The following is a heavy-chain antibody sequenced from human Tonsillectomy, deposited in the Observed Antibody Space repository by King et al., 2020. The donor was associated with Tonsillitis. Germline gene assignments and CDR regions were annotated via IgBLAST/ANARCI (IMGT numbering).Heavy chain of an antibody. V-gene: IGHV3-9*01. J-gene: IGHJ6*02. CDR2: ISWNSGSI. CDR1: GFTFDDYA. CDR3: ANSHPANFGMDV. Sequence: VQLVESGGGLVQPGRSLRLSCAASGFTFDDYAMHWVRQAPGKGLEWVSGISWNSGSIGYADSVKGRFTISRDNAKNSLYLQMNSLRGEDTALYYCANSHPANFGMDVWGQGTTVTVSS.